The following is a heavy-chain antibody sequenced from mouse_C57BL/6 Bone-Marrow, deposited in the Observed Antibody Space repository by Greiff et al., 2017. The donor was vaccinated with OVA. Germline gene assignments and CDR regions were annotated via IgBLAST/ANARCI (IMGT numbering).Heavy chain of an antibody. D-gene: IGHD1-1*01. CDR3: ARDRDYYGSTPAWFAY. CDR1: GYSITSGYY. CDR2: ISYDGSN. J-gene: IGHJ3*01. Sequence: EVKVEESGPGLVKPSQSLSLTCSVTGYSITSGYYWNWIRQFPGNKLEWMGYISYDGSNNYNPSLKNRISITRDTSKNQFFLKLNSVTTEDTATYYCARDRDYYGSTPAWFAYWGQGTLVTVSA. V-gene: IGHV3-6*01.